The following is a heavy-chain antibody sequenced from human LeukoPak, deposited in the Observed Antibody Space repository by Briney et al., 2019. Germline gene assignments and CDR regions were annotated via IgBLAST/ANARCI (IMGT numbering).Heavy chain of an antibody. Sequence: PGGSLRLSCAASGFTFSSYAMSWVRQALGKGLEWVSSISASGGSTYYADSVKGRFTISRDNSKNTLYLQMSTLRAEDTAVYYCVTELGIGGFDIWGQGTMVTVSS. CDR2: ISASGGST. J-gene: IGHJ3*02. V-gene: IGHV3-23*01. CDR3: VTELGIGGFDI. D-gene: IGHD7-27*01. CDR1: GFTFSSYA.